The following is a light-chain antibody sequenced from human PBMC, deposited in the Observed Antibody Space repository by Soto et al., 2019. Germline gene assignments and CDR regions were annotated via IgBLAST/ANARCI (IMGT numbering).Light chain of an antibody. J-gene: IGLJ3*02. V-gene: IGLV2-14*01. CDR3: SSYTSSSSLKWV. CDR2: EVS. CDR1: GSDVGGYNY. Sequence: QSALTQPASVSGSPGQSITISCTGTGSDVGGYNYVSWYQQHPGKAPKLIIYEVSNRPSGVSNRFSGSKSGNTASLTISGLQAEDEADYYCSSYTSSSSLKWVFGGGTKVTVL.